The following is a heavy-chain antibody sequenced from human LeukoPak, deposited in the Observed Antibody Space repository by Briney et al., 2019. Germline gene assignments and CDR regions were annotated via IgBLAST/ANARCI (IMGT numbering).Heavy chain of an antibody. CDR2: IKQDGSEK. D-gene: IGHD1-26*01. CDR1: GFTFSSYW. V-gene: IGHV3-7*01. J-gene: IGHJ4*02. Sequence: GGSLRLSCAASGFTFSSYWMSWVRQAPGKGLEWVANIKQDGSEKYYVDSVKGRFTISRDNAKNSLYLQMNSLRAEDTAVYYCARVKRSGWELLYYCDYWGQGTLDTVSS. CDR3: ARVKRSGWELLYYCDY.